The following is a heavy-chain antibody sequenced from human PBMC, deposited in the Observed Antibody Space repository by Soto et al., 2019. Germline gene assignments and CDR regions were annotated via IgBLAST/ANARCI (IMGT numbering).Heavy chain of an antibody. D-gene: IGHD3-3*01. V-gene: IGHV3-15*07. CDR2: IKSKTDGGTT. CDR1: GFTFSNAW. CDR3: TTDVSVMDFWSGYYGMDV. J-gene: IGHJ6*02. Sequence: PGGSLRLSCAASGFTFSNAWMNWVRQAPGKGLEWVGRIKSKTDGGTTDYAAPVKGRFTISRDDSKNTLYLQMNSLKTEDTAVYYCTTDVSVMDFWSGYYGMDVWGQGTTVTVSS.